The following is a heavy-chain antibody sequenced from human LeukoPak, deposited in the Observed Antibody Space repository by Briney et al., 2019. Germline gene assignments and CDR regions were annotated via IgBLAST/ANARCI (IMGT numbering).Heavy chain of an antibody. V-gene: IGHV3-7*01. CDR2: IKEDGSEK. Sequence: GGSLRLSGAASGFTFISYWMSWVRQAPGKGLEWVANIKEDGSEKYYVDSVKGRFTISRDNAKNSVFLQMKSLRVEDTAVYYCARDYGGNSGDEFDNRGQGTLVTVSS. CDR3: ARDYGGNSGDEFDN. J-gene: IGHJ4*02. D-gene: IGHD4-23*01. CDR1: GFTFISYW.